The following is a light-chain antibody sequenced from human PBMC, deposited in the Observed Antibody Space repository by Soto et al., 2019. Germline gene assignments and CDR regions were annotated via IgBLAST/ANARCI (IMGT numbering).Light chain of an antibody. CDR1: QSVSSNY. CDR3: QQYGSSPCT. J-gene: IGKJ3*01. Sequence: EIVLTQSPGTLSLSPGERATLSCRASQSVSSNYLTWYQQKPGQAPRLLIYGASSRATGIPDRFSGSGSGTDFTLTISRLEPEDFAVYYWQQYGSSPCTFGHGTKVDI. CDR2: GAS. V-gene: IGKV3-20*01.